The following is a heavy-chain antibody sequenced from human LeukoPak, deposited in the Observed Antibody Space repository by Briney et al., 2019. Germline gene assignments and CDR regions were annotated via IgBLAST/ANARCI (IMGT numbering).Heavy chain of an antibody. D-gene: IGHD2-15*01. CDR3: ARGSEGYFSLGDY. V-gene: IGHV3-30*04. J-gene: IGHJ4*02. CDR1: GFTFSSYA. CDR2: ISYDGSNK. Sequence: GGSLRLSCAASGFTFSSYAMHRVRQAPGKGLEWVAVISYDGSNKYYADSVKGRFTISRDNSKNTLYLQMNSLRAEDTAVYYCARGSEGYFSLGDYWGQGTLVTVSS.